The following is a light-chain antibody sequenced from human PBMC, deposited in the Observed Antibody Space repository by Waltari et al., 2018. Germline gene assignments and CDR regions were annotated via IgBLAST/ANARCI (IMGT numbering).Light chain of an antibody. CDR3: QVWDSNSDYV. V-gene: IGLV3-21*04. CDR1: NIGSKS. J-gene: IGLJ1*01. CDR2: YDS. Sequence: SYALTQPPSVSVAPQKTARITCGGHNIGSKSVHWYQQKPGQAPVLVIYYDSDRPSGIPERFSGSNSGNTATLTISSVEAGDEADYYCQVWDSNSDYVFGTGTKVTVL.